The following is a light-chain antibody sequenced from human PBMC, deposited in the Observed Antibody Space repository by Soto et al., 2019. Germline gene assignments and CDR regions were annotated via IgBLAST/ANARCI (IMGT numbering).Light chain of an antibody. Sequence: EIVMTQSPGTLSVSPGERATLSCRASQSVSTNLAWYQQRPGQAPRLLIYGASTRATGIPARFSGSGSGTEFTRTISSLQSEDFAVYYCQQHKTWHPWTFGQGTKVEVK. J-gene: IGKJ1*01. V-gene: IGKV3-15*01. CDR1: QSVSTN. CDR3: QQHKTWHPWT. CDR2: GAS.